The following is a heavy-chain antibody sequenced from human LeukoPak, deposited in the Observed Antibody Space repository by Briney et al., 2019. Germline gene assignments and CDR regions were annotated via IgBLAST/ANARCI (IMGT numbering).Heavy chain of an antibody. CDR2: ISSSSTYT. Sequence: GGSLRLSCAASGFTFSSYSMNWVRQAPGKGLEWISSISSSSTYTYYADSVKGRFTISRDNSKNTLYLQMNSLRAEDTAVYYCARVPIRLGELSFDYWGQGTLVTVSS. D-gene: IGHD3-16*02. V-gene: IGHV3-21*04. J-gene: IGHJ4*02. CDR1: GFTFSSYS. CDR3: ARVPIRLGELSFDY.